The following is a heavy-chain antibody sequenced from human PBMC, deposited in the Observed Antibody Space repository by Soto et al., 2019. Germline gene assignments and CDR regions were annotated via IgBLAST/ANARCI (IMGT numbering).Heavy chain of an antibody. V-gene: IGHV5-51*01. CDR2: MHPGDSHI. CDR1: GYSFANHW. J-gene: IGHJ6*02. D-gene: IGHD3-10*01. Sequence: EVQLVQSGAEVKKPGESLKMSCKASGYSFANHWIGWVRQRPGKGLEWMGTMHPGDSHILYSRSFQGQVTLSAEKSIATACLQWSRRKAADTATFWCGSQMPGDCGMDVWGPGTALTVS. CDR3: GSQMPGDCGMDV.